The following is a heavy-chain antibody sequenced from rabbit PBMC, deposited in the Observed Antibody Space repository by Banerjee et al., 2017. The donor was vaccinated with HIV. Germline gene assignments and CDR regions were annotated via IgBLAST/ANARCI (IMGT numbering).Heavy chain of an antibody. CDR1: GFSFSNGYV. CDR3: ARDAWGAEDFDL. Sequence: QEQLEESGGDLVKPEGSLTLTCTASGFSFSNGYVMCWVRQAPGKGLEWIACIYAGSSGSTYYASWAKGRFTISKTSSTTVTLQMTSLTVADTATYFCARDAWGAEDFDLWDPGTLVTVS. D-gene: IGHD4-1*01. J-gene: IGHJ4*01. V-gene: IGHV1S45*01. CDR2: IYAGSSGST.